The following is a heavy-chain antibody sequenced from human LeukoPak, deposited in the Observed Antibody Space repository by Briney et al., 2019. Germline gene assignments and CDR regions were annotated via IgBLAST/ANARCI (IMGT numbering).Heavy chain of an antibody. CDR3: AKDLHYYGAFDI. CDR1: GGTFNSYA. D-gene: IGHD3-22*01. CDR2: ISAYNGNT. Sequence: GASVKVSCKASGGTFNSYAISWVRQAPGQGLEWMGWISAYNGNTHYAQKLQGRVTMTRNTSISTAYMELSSLRSEDTAVYYCAKDLHYYGAFDIWGQGTMVTVSS. V-gene: IGHV1-8*02. J-gene: IGHJ3*02.